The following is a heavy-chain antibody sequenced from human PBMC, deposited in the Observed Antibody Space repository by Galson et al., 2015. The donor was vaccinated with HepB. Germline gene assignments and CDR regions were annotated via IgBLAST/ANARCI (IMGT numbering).Heavy chain of an antibody. CDR1: GGTFSSYA. CDR3: ARGYCSNGVCHGAYYYYYYDMDV. CDR2: IIPIFGTA. D-gene: IGHD2-8*01. J-gene: IGHJ6*02. Sequence: SVKVSCKASGGTFSSYAISWVRQAPGQGLEWMRGIIPIFGTANYAQKFQGRVTITADESTSTAYMELSSLRSEDTGVYYCARGYCSNGVCHGAYYYYYYDMDVWGQGTTVTVSS. V-gene: IGHV1-69*13.